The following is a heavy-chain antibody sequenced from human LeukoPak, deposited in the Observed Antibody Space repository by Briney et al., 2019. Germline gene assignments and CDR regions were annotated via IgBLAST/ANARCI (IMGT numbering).Heavy chain of an antibody. Sequence: GESLRLSCAASGFTFSNHNMNWVRRAPGKGLEWVSYISTSSATMYYADSVKGRFTISRDNAKNLLYLQMNSLRAGDTAVYYCAKDPRRIDPAPYWGQGTLATVSS. CDR1: GFTFSNHN. J-gene: IGHJ4*02. V-gene: IGHV3-48*01. CDR3: AKDPRRIDPAPY. D-gene: IGHD2-15*01. CDR2: ISTSSATM.